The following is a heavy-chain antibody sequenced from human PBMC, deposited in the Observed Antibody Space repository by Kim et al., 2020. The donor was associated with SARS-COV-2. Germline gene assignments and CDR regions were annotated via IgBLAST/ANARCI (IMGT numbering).Heavy chain of an antibody. D-gene: IGHD3-10*01. J-gene: IGHJ3*02. CDR3: ARVRYYGSGSYYKWSAFDI. Sequence: SRVTISVDRSKNQFSLKLSSVTAADTAVYYCARVRYYGSGSYYKWSAFDIWGQGTMVTVSS. V-gene: IGHV4-30-2*01.